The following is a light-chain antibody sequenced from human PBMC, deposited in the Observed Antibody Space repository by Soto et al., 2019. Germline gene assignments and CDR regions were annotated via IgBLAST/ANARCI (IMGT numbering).Light chain of an antibody. V-gene: IGLV2-14*01. CDR3: SSYTSSSTLV. CDR2: DVS. Sequence: QPVLTQPASVSGSPGQSITISCTGTSSDVGGYNYVAWYQQYPGKAPKLMIFDVSNRPSGVSSRFSGSKSGNTASLTISGLQAEDEADYYCSSYTSSSTLVFGGGTKLTVL. CDR1: SSDVGGYNY. J-gene: IGLJ2*01.